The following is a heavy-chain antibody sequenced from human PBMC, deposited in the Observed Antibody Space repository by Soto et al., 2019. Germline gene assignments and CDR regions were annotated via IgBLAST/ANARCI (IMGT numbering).Heavy chain of an antibody. V-gene: IGHV3-74*01. CDR1: GFTLSSQW. CDR3: ARDLTSPGAFDL. J-gene: IGHJ3*01. Sequence: GGSLRLSCAASGFTLSSQWMHWVRQTPGRRLLWVSGIFSDGSNSIYADSVKGRFTISRDTAKNTLYLQMDSLGAEDTALYFCARDLTSPGAFDLWGEAIMVTL. CDR2: IFSDGSNS.